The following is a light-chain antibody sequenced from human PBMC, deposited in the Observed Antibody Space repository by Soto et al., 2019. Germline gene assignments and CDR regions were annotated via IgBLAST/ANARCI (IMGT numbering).Light chain of an antibody. J-gene: IGKJ3*01. Sequence: DIQMTQSPSSLSASVGDRVTITCRASQSISSYLNWYQQKPGKAPKLLIYAASSLQSGVPSRFSGSGSGTDFTLTISSLQPEDFATYYCQQSYSTIGGVGTGTKGDI. V-gene: IGKV1-39*01. CDR2: AAS. CDR3: QQSYSTIGG. CDR1: QSISSY.